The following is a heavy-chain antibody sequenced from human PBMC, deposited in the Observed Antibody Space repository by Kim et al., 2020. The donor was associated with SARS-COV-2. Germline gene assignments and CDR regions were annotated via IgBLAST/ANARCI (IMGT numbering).Heavy chain of an antibody. V-gene: IGHV1-18*01. D-gene: IGHD3-22*01. Sequence: ASVKVSCKASGYTFTSYGISWVRQAPGQGLEWMGWISAYNGNTNYAQKLQGRVTMTTDTSTSTAYMELRSLRSDDTAVYYCARGRHREYYYDSSGYYIDYDYWGQGTLVTVSS. CDR1: GYTFTSYG. J-gene: IGHJ4*02. CDR3: ARGRHREYYYDSSGYYIDYDY. CDR2: ISAYNGNT.